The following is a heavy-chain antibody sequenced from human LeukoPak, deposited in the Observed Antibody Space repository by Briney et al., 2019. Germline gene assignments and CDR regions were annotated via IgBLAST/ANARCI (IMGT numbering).Heavy chain of an antibody. CDR2: FYYSGST. J-gene: IGHJ3*02. V-gene: IGHV4-59*01. D-gene: IGHD3-16*01. Sequence: SETLSLTCTVSGGSISSYYWSWIRQPPGKGLEWIGYFYYSGSTNYNPSLKSRVTISVDTSKNQFSLKLSSVTAADTAVYYCARINMGAFDIWGQGTMVTVSS. CDR1: GGSISSYY. CDR3: ARINMGAFDI.